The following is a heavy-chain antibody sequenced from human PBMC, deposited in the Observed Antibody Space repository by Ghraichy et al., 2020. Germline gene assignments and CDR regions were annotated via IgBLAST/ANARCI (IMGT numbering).Heavy chain of an antibody. CDR3: AHRLPHGAGTHYPYLFDS. Sequence: SGPTLVKPTQTLTLTCTFSGFSFITGGVAVDWIRQPPGKALEWLAVIYGNDDKEYTASLRSRLTITKDTSKNQVVLTMTNMDPVDTATYYCAHRLPHGAGTHYPYLFDSWVQGTLVTVSS. CDR2: IYGNDDK. D-gene: IGHD3-10*01. CDR1: GFSFITGGVA. V-gene: IGHV2-5*01. J-gene: IGHJ4*02.